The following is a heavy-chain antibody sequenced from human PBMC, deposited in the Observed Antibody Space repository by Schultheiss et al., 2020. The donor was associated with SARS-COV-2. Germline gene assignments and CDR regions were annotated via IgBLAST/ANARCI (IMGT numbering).Heavy chain of an antibody. CDR3: TTTYYDILTGYYPDY. Sequence: SQTLSLTCTVSGGSISNYYWSWVRQPPGKGLEWIGYNSDSGSANYNPSLKSRVTISVDTSKNQFSLKLRSVTAADTAVYYCTTTYYDILTGYYPDYWGQGTLVTVSS. D-gene: IGHD3-9*01. CDR2: NSDSGSA. CDR1: GGSISNYY. J-gene: IGHJ4*02. V-gene: IGHV4-59*12.